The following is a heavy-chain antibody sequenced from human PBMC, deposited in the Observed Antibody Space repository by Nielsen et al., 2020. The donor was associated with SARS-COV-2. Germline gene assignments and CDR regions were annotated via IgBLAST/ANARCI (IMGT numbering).Heavy chain of an antibody. D-gene: IGHD2-21*02. V-gene: IGHV1-46*01. CDR2: INPSGGST. CDR3: ASRGGDRGYYYGMDV. Sequence: ASVKVSCKASGYTFTSYYMHWVRQAPGQGLEWMGIINPSGGSTSYAQKFQGRVTMTRDTSTSTVYMELSSLRSEDTAVYYCASRGGDRGYYYGMDVWGQGTTVTVSS. CDR1: GYTFTSYY. J-gene: IGHJ6*02.